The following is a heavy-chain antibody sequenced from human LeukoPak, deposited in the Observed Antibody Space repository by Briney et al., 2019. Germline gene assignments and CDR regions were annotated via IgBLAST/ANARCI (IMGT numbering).Heavy chain of an antibody. Sequence: SETLSLTCNVSGGSITSNNYFWSWIRQPPGEGLEWIGYIRYNGGAYYNPSLQSRATMSVDTSKNQFPLRLSSVTAPDTAIYYCAREVIAPADSDAFDIWGQGTMVTVS. J-gene: IGHJ3*02. CDR2: IRYNGGA. CDR1: GGSITSNNYF. V-gene: IGHV4-30-4*01. D-gene: IGHD2-21*01. CDR3: AREVIAPADSDAFDI.